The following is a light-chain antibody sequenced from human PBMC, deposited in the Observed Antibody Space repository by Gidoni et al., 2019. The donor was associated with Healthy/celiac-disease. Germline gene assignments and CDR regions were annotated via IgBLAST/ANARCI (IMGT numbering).Light chain of an antibody. Sequence: SSELPQPPSLSVSPGQNASITCPGDKLGDKYACWYQQKPGQSPVLVIYQDSKRPSGIPERFSGSNSGNTATLTISGTQAMDEADYYCQAWDSSMIVVFGGGTKLTVL. J-gene: IGLJ2*01. CDR2: QDS. CDR1: KLGDKY. CDR3: QAWDSSMIVV. V-gene: IGLV3-1*01.